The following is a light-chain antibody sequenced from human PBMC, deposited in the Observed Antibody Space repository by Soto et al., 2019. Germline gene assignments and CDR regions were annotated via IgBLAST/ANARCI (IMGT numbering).Light chain of an antibody. CDR3: QSYGSSPSANFV. CDR2: GND. V-gene: IGLV1-40*01. CDR1: NSNIGAGYD. Sequence: QSVLTQPPSVSGAPGQRVTISCTGSNSNIGAGYDVHWYQQLPGKAPKLLIYGNDNRPSGVPERFSGSKSGTSASLAITGLRADDEADYYCQSYGSSPSANFVFGTGTKVTVL. J-gene: IGLJ1*01.